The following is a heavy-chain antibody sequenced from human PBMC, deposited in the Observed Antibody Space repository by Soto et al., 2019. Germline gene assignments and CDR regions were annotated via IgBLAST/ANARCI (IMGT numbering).Heavy chain of an antibody. V-gene: IGHV3-23*01. CDR3: ALVVPAAKLSKDYGMDV. D-gene: IGHD2-2*01. CDR1: GFTFSSYA. CDR2: ISGSGGST. Sequence: QPGGSLRLSCSASGFTFSSYAMSWVRQAPGKGLEWVSAISGSGGSTYHADSVKGRFTISRDNSKNTLYLQMNSLRAEDTAVYYCALVVPAAKLSKDYGMDVWGQGTTVTVSS. J-gene: IGHJ6*02.